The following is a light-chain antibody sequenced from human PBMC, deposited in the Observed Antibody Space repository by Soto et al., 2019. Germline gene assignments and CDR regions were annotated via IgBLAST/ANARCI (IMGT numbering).Light chain of an antibody. CDR2: NVN. CDR3: SSYASSDTWV. J-gene: IGLJ3*02. V-gene: IGLV2-14*03. CDR1: SSDLGDYNS. Sequence: QSVLTQPASVSGSPGQSITISCTGTSSDLGDYNSVSWYQHYPDKAPKLMIYNVNYRPSGVSNRFSGYKSGNTASLTISGLQAEDEADYYCSSYASSDTWVFGGGTKVTVL.